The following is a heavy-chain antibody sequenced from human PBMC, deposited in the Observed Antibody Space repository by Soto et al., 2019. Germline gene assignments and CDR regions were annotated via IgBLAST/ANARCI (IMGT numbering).Heavy chain of an antibody. D-gene: IGHD3-3*02. Sequence: PSPTLSLTCVISGDTIFSNTAAWNWIRQSPSRGLEWLGRTYYRSKWYNEYPVSVKSRISINPDTSKNQFSLLLNSMTPDDTAVYYCARDLSGRFGHWGQGTLVTVSS. V-gene: IGHV6-1*01. CDR2: TYYRSKWYN. CDR1: GDTIFSNTAA. J-gene: IGHJ4*02. CDR3: ARDLSGRFGH.